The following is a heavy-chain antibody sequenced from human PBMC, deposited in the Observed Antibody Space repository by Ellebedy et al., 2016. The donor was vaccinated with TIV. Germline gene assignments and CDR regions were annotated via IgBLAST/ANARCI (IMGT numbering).Heavy chain of an antibody. V-gene: IGHV4-61*02. CDR1: GGSINSGAYY. CDR3: AGLTIPGGSDF. D-gene: IGHD3-3*01. J-gene: IGHJ4*02. Sequence: SETLSLTXTVSGGSINSGAYYWSWIRQPAGKGLEWIGRIYTSGSAIYNPSLKSRVTMSVDMSKNHFSLELSSVTAADTAVYYCAGLTIPGGSDFWGQGTLVTVSS. CDR2: IYTSGSA.